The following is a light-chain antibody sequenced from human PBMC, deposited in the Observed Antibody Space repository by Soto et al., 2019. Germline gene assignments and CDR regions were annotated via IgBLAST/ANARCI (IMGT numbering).Light chain of an antibody. CDR1: QSVDTTF. CDR3: QQYMSSVT. CDR2: GAS. Sequence: EIVVTQSPGSMSLSPGQRATLSCRASQSVDTTFFAWYQKKPGQAPRLLIYGASKRATGIPDRFSGSGSGTDFTLIISRLEPEDFAVYYCQQYMSSVTFGQGTKVEIK. V-gene: IGKV3-20*01. J-gene: IGKJ1*01.